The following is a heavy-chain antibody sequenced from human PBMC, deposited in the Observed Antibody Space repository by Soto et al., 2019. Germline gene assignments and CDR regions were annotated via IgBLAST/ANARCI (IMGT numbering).Heavy chain of an antibody. J-gene: IGHJ3*02. Sequence: GGSLRLSCTASGFTFGDYAMSWVRQAPGKGLEWVGFIRSKGYGGTTEYAASVKGRFTISRDDSKSIAYLQMNSLKTEDTAVYYCTRDHYDFWSGYAFDIWGQGTMVTV. V-gene: IGHV3-49*04. CDR3: TRDHYDFWSGYAFDI. CDR1: GFTFGDYA. D-gene: IGHD3-3*01. CDR2: IRSKGYGGTT.